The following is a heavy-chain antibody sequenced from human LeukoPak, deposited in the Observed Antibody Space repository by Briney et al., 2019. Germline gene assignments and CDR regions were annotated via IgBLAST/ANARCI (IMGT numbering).Heavy chain of an antibody. CDR3: ARLTGSYYYYYMDV. Sequence: GASVKVSCKASGYTFTSYDINWVRQATGQGLEWMGWMNPNSGNTGYAQKFQGRVTMTRNTSISTAYMELSSLRSEDTAVYYCARLTGSYYYYYMDVWGKGTTVTVSS. CDR2: MNPNSGNT. D-gene: IGHD1-1*01. CDR1: GYTFTSYD. J-gene: IGHJ6*03. V-gene: IGHV1-8*01.